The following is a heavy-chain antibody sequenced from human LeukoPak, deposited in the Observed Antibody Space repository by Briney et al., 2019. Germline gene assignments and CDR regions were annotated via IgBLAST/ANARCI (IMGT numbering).Heavy chain of an antibody. V-gene: IGHV1-8*01. CDR2: MNPNSGNT. CDR3: AREILREGWFDP. CDR1: GYTFTSYD. Sequence: GASVKFSCKASGYTFTSYDINWVRQATGQGLEWMGWMNPNSGNTGYAQKFQGRVTMTRNTSISTAYMELSSLRSEDTAVYYCAREILREGWFDPWGQGTLVTVSS. J-gene: IGHJ5*02.